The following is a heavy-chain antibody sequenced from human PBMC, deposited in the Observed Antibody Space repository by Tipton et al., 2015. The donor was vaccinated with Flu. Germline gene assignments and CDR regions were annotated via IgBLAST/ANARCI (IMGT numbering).Heavy chain of an antibody. Sequence: TLSLTCAVYGGSFSGHYWTWIRQPPGKGLEWIASIYYSGGTYYNPSLESRVTMSVGTSKNQFSLKLTSVTAADTAVYYCARDQGFGGGMTYDYFAMDVWGQGTTVTVSS. D-gene: IGHD3-10*01. CDR1: GGSFSGHY. CDR2: IYYSGGT. J-gene: IGHJ6*02. V-gene: IGHV4-34*09. CDR3: ARDQGFGGGMTYDYFAMDV.